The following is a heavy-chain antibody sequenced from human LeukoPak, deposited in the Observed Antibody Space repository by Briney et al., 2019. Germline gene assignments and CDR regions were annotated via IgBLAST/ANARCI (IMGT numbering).Heavy chain of an antibody. CDR1: GYTFTSYG. CDR3: ARAPTENDPYWYFDL. D-gene: IGHD1-1*01. CDR2: ISAYNGNT. J-gene: IGHJ2*01. V-gene: IGHV1-18*01. Sequence: ASVKVSCRASGYTFTSYGISWVRQAPGQGLEWMGWISAYNGNTNYAQKLQGRVTMTTDTSTSTAYMELRSLRSDDTAVYYCARAPTENDPYWYFDLWGRGTLVTVSS.